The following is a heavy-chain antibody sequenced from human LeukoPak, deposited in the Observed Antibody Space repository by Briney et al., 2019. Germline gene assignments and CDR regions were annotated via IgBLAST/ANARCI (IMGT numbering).Heavy chain of an antibody. CDR3: AKDMAGPFFDY. V-gene: IGHV3-30*18. CDR1: GFTFSSYG. D-gene: IGHD6-19*01. CDR2: ISYDGSKK. J-gene: IGHJ4*03. Sequence: TGGSLRLSCAASGFTFSSYGMHWVRQAPGKGLEWVAVISYDGSKKYYADSVKGRFTISRDNSKNTLYLQMNSLRAEDTAVYYCAKDMAGPFFDYWGQGTVVTVSS.